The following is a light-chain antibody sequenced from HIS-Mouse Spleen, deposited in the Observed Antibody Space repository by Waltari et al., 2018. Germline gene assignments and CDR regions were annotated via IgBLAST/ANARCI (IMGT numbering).Light chain of an antibody. CDR2: RNN. CDR3: AAWDDSLSGPV. V-gene: IGLV1-47*01. Sequence: QSAPTHPPSASGTPGQRVTTPYSGSSSNSGSNKVYWYQQLPGTAPKLLIYRNNQRPSGVPDRFSGSKSGTSASLAISGLRSEDEADYYCAAWDDSLSGPVFGRGTKLTVL. CDR1: SSNSGSNK. J-gene: IGLJ3*02.